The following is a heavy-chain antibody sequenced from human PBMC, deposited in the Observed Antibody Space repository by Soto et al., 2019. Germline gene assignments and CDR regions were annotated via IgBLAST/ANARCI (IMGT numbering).Heavy chain of an antibody. V-gene: IGHV1-2*02. J-gene: IGHJ4*02. CDR2: INPNSGGT. Sequence: ASVKVSCKASGYTLTGYYMHWVRQAPGQGLEWMGWINPNSGGTNYAQKFQGRVTMTRDTSISTAYMELSRLRSDDTAVYYCARGRDDYRGEFDYWGQGTLVTVSS. D-gene: IGHD5-12*01. CDR3: ARGRDDYRGEFDY. CDR1: GYTLTGYY.